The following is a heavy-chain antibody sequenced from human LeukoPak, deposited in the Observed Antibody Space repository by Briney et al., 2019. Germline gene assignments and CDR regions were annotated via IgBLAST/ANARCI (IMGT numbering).Heavy chain of an antibody. CDR2: ISGSGGST. V-gene: IGHV3-23*01. D-gene: IGHD6-19*01. J-gene: IGHJ6*02. Sequence: PGGSLRLSCAASGFTFSSYAMSWVRQAPGKGLEWVSAISGSGGSTYYADSVKGRFTISRDNSKNTLYLQMNSLRAEDTAVYYCAKRLWTVDSSGWKPYYYYYGMDVWGQGTTVTVSS. CDR1: GFTFSSYA. CDR3: AKRLWTVDSSGWKPYYYYYGMDV.